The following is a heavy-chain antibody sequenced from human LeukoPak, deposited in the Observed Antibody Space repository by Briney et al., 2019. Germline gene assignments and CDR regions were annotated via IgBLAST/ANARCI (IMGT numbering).Heavy chain of an antibody. CDR1: GFTFSNAW. CDR2: ISYDGSNK. V-gene: IGHV3-30*18. J-gene: IGHJ4*02. D-gene: IGHD3-22*01. CDR3: AKLGDEGRYDSSGYYSFDY. Sequence: QSGGSLRLSCAASGFTFSNAWMSWVPQAPGKGLEWGAVISYDGSNKYYADSVKGRFTISRDNSKNTLYLQMNSLRAEDTAVYYCAKLGDEGRYDSSGYYSFDYWGQGTLVTVPS.